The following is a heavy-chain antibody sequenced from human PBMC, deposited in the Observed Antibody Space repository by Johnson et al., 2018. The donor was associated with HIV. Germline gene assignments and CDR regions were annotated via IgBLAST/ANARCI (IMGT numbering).Heavy chain of an antibody. Sequence: QVQLVESGGGVVQPGRSLRLSCAASGFTFSSYGMHWVRQAPGKGLEWVAVISYDGSNKYYADSVKGRFTISRDNSKNTLYLQMNSLRAEDTAVYYCALISAAAGSDDGFDIWGQGTMVTVSS. J-gene: IGHJ3*02. CDR2: ISYDGSNK. CDR1: GFTFSSYG. V-gene: IGHV3-30*03. CDR3: ALISAAAGSDDGFDI. D-gene: IGHD6-13*01.